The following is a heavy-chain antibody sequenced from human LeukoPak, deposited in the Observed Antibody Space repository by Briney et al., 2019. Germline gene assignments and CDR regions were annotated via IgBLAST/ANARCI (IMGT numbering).Heavy chain of an antibody. CDR3: ARDGTYSDIWYHFDD. J-gene: IGHJ4*02. V-gene: IGHV1-2*02. CDR1: GYTFTSYN. D-gene: IGHD1-26*01. Sequence: ASVKVSCKASGYTFTSYNINWVRQAPGQGLEWMGWINPNSGGTNYAQKFQGRVTMTRDTSISTAYMELSRLRSDDTAVYYCARDGTYSDIWYHFDDWGQGTPVTVSS. CDR2: INPNSGGT.